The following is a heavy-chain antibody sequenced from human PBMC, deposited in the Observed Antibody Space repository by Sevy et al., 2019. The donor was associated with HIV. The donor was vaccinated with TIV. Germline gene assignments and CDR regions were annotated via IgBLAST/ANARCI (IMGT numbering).Heavy chain of an antibody. Sequence: GGSLRLSCAASRFTFSSYWMSWVRQAPGKGLEWVANITQDGSEKYYVDSVKGRFTISRDNAKNSLYLQMNSLRAEDTAVYYCARCLGYCSSTSCYYYYGMDVWGHGTTVTVSS. J-gene: IGHJ6*02. D-gene: IGHD2-2*01. CDR3: ARCLGYCSSTSCYYYYGMDV. CDR1: RFTFSSYW. CDR2: ITQDGSEK. V-gene: IGHV3-7*03.